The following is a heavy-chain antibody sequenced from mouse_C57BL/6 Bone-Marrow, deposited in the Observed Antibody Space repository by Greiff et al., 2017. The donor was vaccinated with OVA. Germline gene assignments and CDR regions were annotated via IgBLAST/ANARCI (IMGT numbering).Heavy chain of an antibody. V-gene: IGHV1-5*01. CDR3: TRAYYYGSRRYFDV. CDR1: GYTFTSYW. D-gene: IGHD1-1*01. CDR2: IYPGNSDT. J-gene: IGHJ1*03. Sequence: VQLQQSGTVLARPGASVKMSCKTSGYTFTSYWMHWVKQRPGQGLEWIGAIYPGNSDTSYNQKFKGKAKLTAVTSASTAYMELSSLTNEDSAVYYCTRAYYYGSRRYFDVWGTGTTVTVSS.